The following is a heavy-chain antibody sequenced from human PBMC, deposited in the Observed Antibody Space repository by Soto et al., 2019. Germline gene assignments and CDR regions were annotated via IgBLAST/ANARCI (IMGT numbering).Heavy chain of an antibody. V-gene: IGHV3-23*01. D-gene: IGHD7-27*01. CDR1: GFTFSSYA. Sequence: GGSLRISCAASGFTFSSYAMSWVRQAPGKGLEWVSAISGSGGSTYYADSVKGRFTISRDNSKNTLYLQMNSLRAEDTAVYYCARAIQRWGKVENLFASWGQGTLVTVSS. CDR2: ISGSGGST. J-gene: IGHJ5*01. CDR3: ARAIQRWGKVENLFAS.